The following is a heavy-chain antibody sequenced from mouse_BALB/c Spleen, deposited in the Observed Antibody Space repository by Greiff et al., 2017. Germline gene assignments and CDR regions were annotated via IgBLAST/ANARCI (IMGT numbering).Heavy chain of an antibody. D-gene: IGHD2-14*01. V-gene: IGHV2-9*02. Sequence: VQGVESGPGLVAPSQSLSITCTVSGFSLTSYGVHWVRQPPGKGLEWLGVIWAGGSTNYNSALMSRLSISKDNSKSQVFLKMNSLQTDDTAMYYCARERYDGGYYAMDYWGQGTSVTVSS. CDR3: ARERYDGGYYAMDY. CDR1: GFSLTSYG. J-gene: IGHJ4*01. CDR2: IWAGGST.